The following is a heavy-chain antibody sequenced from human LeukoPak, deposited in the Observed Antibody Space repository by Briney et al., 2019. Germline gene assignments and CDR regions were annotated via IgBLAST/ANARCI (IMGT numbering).Heavy chain of an antibody. CDR1: GGSFSGYY. V-gene: IGHV4-34*01. CDR3: ARTVVAATYCYYYMDV. J-gene: IGHJ6*03. Sequence: PSETLSLTCAVYGGSFSGYYWSWIRQPPGKGLEWIGEINHSGSTNYNPSLKSRVTISVDTSKNQFSLKLSSVTAADTAVYYCARTVVAATYCYYYMDVWGKGTTVTVSS. CDR2: INHSGST. D-gene: IGHD2-15*01.